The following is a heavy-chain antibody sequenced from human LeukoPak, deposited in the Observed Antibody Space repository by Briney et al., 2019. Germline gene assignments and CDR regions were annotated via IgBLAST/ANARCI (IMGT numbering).Heavy chain of an antibody. Sequence: PSETLPLTCTVSGGSISSSSYYWGWIRQPPGKGLEWIGSIYYSGSTYYNPSLKSRVTISVDTSKNQFSLKLSSVTAADTAVYYCARPSRFLEWFEAFDIWGQGTMVTVSS. CDR3: ARPSRFLEWFEAFDI. CDR2: IYYSGST. J-gene: IGHJ3*02. V-gene: IGHV4-39*01. D-gene: IGHD3-3*01. CDR1: GGSISSSSYY.